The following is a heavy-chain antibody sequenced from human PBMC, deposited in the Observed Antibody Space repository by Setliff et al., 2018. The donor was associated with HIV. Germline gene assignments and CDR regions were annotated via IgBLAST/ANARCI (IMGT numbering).Heavy chain of an antibody. Sequence: SETLSLTCTVPGGSINDQYFSWIRQPPGKGLEWIGSIDYTGSAKHNPSLNSRGTILLDTSKNELSLKLTSVTAADTAVYYCARASKTEIAVAGTWFDPWGQGTLVTVSS. V-gene: IGHV4-59*11. J-gene: IGHJ5*02. D-gene: IGHD6-19*01. CDR1: GGSINDQY. CDR2: IDYTGSA. CDR3: ARASKTEIAVAGTWFDP.